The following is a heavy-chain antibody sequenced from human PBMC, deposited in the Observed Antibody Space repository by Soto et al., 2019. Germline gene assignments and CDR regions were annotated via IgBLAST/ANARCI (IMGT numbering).Heavy chain of an antibody. V-gene: IGHV3-49*04. CDR3: ATVYFYDSSADYYFDY. CDR1: GFTFDDYA. D-gene: IGHD3-22*01. Sequence: GSLRLSCTVSGFTFDDYAMSLVRQAPGKGLEWVGFISSQAFGGTTEYAASVEGRFTISTDESKTIAYLQMNSLKAADTAVYFCATVYFYDSSADYYFDYWGQGTLVTVSS. CDR2: ISSQAFGGTT. J-gene: IGHJ4*02.